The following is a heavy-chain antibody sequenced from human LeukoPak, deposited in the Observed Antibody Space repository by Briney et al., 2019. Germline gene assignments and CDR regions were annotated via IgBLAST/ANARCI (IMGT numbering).Heavy chain of an antibody. V-gene: IGHV1-24*01. CDR3: ASFGSSWTNTRQDFDY. Sequence: ASVKVSCKVSGYTLTELSMHWVRQAPGKGLEWMGGFDPEDGETIYAQKFQGRVTMTRDTSISTAYMELSRLRSDDTAVYYCASFGSSWTNTRQDFDYWGQGTLVTVSS. CDR1: GYTLTELS. J-gene: IGHJ4*02. CDR2: FDPEDGET. D-gene: IGHD6-13*01.